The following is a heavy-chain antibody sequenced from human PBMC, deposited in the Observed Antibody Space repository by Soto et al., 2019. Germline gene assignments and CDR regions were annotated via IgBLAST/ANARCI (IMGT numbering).Heavy chain of an antibody. CDR2: IYYSGST. CDR1: GGCICRYY. CDR3: ARGGYCSGGSCYDDAFDI. V-gene: IGHV4-59*01. Sequence: LQTMSLTCTVAGGCICRYYRSWIRQPPGKGLEWIGYIYYSGSTNYNPSLKSRVTISVDTSKNQFSLKLSSVTAADTAVYYCARGGYCSGGSCYDDAFDIWCQGTMVTVSS. J-gene: IGHJ3*02. D-gene: IGHD2-15*01.